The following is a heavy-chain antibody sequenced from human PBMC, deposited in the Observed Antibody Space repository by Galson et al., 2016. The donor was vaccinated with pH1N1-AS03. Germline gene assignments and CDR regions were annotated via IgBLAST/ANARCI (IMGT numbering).Heavy chain of an antibody. CDR2: ISGYDDDT. CDR1: GYTFSTYG. D-gene: IGHD2-15*01. CDR3: ARDRGFRPDTFDI. J-gene: IGHJ3*02. Sequence: SVKVSCKASGYTFSTYGVSWVRQAPGQGLEWMGWISGYDDDTHYAQNVAGRVTMTTDKSTSTVNMELRSLRSDDTAVYYCARDRGFRPDTFDIWGQGTWVTVSS. V-gene: IGHV1-18*04.